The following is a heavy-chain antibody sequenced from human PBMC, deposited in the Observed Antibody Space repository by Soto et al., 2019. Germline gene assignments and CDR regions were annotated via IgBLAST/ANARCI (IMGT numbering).Heavy chain of an antibody. V-gene: IGHV3-21*01. Sequence: GGSLRLSCAASGFTFSSYSMNWVRQAPGKGLEWVSSISSSSSYIYYAYSVKGRFTISRDNAKNSLYLQMNSLRAEDTAVYYCARDAVVVPAAIPRSNWFDPWGQGTLVTVSS. CDR3: ARDAVVVPAAIPRSNWFDP. CDR1: GFTFSSYS. J-gene: IGHJ5*02. D-gene: IGHD2-2*01. CDR2: ISSSSSYI.